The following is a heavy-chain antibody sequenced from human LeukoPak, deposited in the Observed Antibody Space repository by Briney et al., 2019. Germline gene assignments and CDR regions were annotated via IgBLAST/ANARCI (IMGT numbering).Heavy chain of an antibody. D-gene: IGHD3-10*01. J-gene: IGHJ4*02. V-gene: IGHV3-23*01. CDR3: AKVLRGSGSYPFDY. CDR2: ISGSGGST. Sequence: GGSLRLSCAASGFTFSSSAMSWVRQAPGKGLEWVSVISGSGGSTYYADSVKGRFTISRDNSKNTLYLQMNSLRAEDTAVYYCAKVLRGSGSYPFDYWGQGTLVTVSS. CDR1: GFTFSSSA.